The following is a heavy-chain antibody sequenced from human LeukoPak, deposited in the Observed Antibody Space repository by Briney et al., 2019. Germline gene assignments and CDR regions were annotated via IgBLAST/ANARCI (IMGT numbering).Heavy chain of an antibody. CDR1: GGSISSYY. D-gene: IGHD6-13*01. CDR3: ARNSIAAAGNIIDY. J-gene: IGHJ4*02. Sequence: SETLSLTCTVSGGSISSYYWSWIRQPPGKGLEWIGCIYTSGSTNYNPSLKSRVTISVDTSKNQFSLKLSSVTAADTVVYYCARNSIAAAGNIIDYWGQGTLVTVSS. CDR2: IYTSGST. V-gene: IGHV4-4*09.